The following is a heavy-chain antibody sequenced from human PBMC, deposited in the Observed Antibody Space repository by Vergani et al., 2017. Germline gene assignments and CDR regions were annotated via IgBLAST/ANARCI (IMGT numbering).Heavy chain of an antibody. D-gene: IGHD4-17*01. V-gene: IGHV4-39*01. CDR1: GGPISSSSYY. J-gene: IGHJ4*02. Sequence: QLQLQESGPGLVKPSETLSLTRTVPGGPISSSSYYWGWIRHPPGKGLEWIGSIYYSGSTHYNPALKSRVTLSVDASKNQFALKLSSVTAADAAVYYCARQDYGDYVRDLVPFDYWGQGTLVTVSS. CDR2: IYYSGST. CDR3: ARQDYGDYVRDLVPFDY.